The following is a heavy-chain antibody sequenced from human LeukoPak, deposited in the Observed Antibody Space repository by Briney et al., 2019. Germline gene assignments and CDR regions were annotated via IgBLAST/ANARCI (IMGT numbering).Heavy chain of an antibody. V-gene: IGHV3-23*01. Sequence: GGSLRLSCAASGFTFSNYAMNWVRQAPGKGLEWVSGITGNGGYTYYADSVKGRFTISRDNSKNTLYLQMNSLRAEDTAVYYCAKVGFSEMEWLLYSDHWGQGTLVTVSS. CDR1: GFTFSNYA. J-gene: IGHJ4*02. D-gene: IGHD3-3*01. CDR3: AKVGFSEMEWLLYSDH. CDR2: ITGNGGYT.